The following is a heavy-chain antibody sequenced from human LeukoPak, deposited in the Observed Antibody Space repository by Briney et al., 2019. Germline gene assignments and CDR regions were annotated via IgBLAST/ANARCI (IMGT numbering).Heavy chain of an antibody. CDR1: GFTFSSYS. CDR2: ISSSSSYI. Sequence: PGGSLRLSCAASGFTFSSYSMNWVRQAPGAGLERVSSISSSSSYIYYADSVKGRFTISRDNAKNSLYLQMNSLRAEDTAVYYCARDLPELPFDYWGQGTLVTVSS. V-gene: IGHV3-21*01. D-gene: IGHD1-14*01. J-gene: IGHJ4*02. CDR3: ARDLPELPFDY.